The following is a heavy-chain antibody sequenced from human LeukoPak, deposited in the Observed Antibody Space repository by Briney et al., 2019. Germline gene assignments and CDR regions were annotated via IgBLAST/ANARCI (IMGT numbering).Heavy chain of an antibody. CDR1: GFTFSDYY. CDR2: IYSGGST. D-gene: IGHD6-19*01. J-gene: IGHJ4*02. V-gene: IGHV3-66*01. Sequence: GGSLRLSCAASGFTFSDYYMSWIRQAPGKGLEWVSVIYSGGSTYYADSVKGRFTISRDNSKNTLYLQMNSLRAEDTAVYYCARGVAVAARFGYWGQGTLVTVSS. CDR3: ARGVAVAARFGY.